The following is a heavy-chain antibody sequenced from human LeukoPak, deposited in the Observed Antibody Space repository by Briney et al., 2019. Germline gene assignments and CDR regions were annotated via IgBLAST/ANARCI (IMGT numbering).Heavy chain of an antibody. Sequence: PGGSLRLSCAASGFTFSSYGMHWVRQAPGKGLEWVAFIRYDGSNKYYADSVKGRFTISRDNSKNTLYLQMNSLRAEDTAVYYCAKDGGITTPFDYWSQGTLVTVSS. CDR2: IRYDGSNK. CDR1: GFTFSSYG. J-gene: IGHJ4*02. D-gene: IGHD3-16*01. V-gene: IGHV3-30*02. CDR3: AKDGGITTPFDY.